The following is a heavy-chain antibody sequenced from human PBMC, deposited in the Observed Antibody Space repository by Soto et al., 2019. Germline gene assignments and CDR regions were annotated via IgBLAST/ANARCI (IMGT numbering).Heavy chain of an antibody. V-gene: IGHV3-48*02. CDR1: GFTFSSYS. Sequence: GGSLRLSCAASGFTFSSYSMKWVRQAPGKGLEWVSYISSSSSTIYYADSVKGRFTISRDNAKNSLYLQMNSLRDEDTAVYYCARDRRTLWFGESTDAFDTWGQGTMVTVSS. D-gene: IGHD3-10*01. CDR2: ISSSSSTI. CDR3: ARDRRTLWFGESTDAFDT. J-gene: IGHJ3*02.